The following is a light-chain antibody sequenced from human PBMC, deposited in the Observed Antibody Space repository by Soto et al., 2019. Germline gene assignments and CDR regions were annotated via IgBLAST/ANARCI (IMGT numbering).Light chain of an antibody. CDR1: SSDIGAYNY. CDR2: EVT. V-gene: IGLV2-8*01. J-gene: IGLJ1*01. CDR3: GSDAGRNNPYV. Sequence: QSALTQPPSASGSPGQSVTISCTGTSSDIGAYNYVSWYQQHPGKAPKLMVYEVTKRPSGVPDRFSGSKSGNTASLTVSGLQAEDEADYYCGSDAGRNNPYVFGTGTKLTVL.